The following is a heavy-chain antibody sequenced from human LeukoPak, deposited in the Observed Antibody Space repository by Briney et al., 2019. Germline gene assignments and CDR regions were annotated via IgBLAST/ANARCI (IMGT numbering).Heavy chain of an antibody. CDR2: IWYDGSNK. D-gene: IGHD3-9*01. Sequence: GGSLRLSCAASEFTFSSYGMHWVRQAPGKGLEWVAVIWYDGSNKYYADSVKGRFTISRDNSKNTLYLQMNSLRAEDTAVYYCASAILTGSSDAFDIWGQGTMVTVSS. J-gene: IGHJ3*02. V-gene: IGHV3-33*01. CDR3: ASAILTGSSDAFDI. CDR1: EFTFSSYG.